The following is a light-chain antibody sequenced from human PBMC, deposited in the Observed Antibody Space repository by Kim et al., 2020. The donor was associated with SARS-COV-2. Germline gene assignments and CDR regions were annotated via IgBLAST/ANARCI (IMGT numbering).Light chain of an antibody. J-gene: IGKJ2*01. CDR3: QQYNNWPYT. CDR1: QSVSSY. CDR2: GAS. V-gene: IGKV3-15*01. Sequence: SVSHEERATLSCRARQSVSSYLAWYQQKPGQAPRLLIYGASTRATGIPDRFSGSGSGTDFTLTISSLQSEDFAVYYCQQYNNWPYTFGQGTKLEI.